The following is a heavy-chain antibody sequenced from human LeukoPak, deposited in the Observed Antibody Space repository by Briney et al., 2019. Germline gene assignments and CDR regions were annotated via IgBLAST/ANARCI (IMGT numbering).Heavy chain of an antibody. V-gene: IGHV3-9*01. CDR2: ISWNSGSI. Sequence: GRSLRLSCAASGFTFDDYAMHWVRQAPGKGLEWVSGISWNSGSIGYADPVKGRFTISRDNAKNSLYLQMNSLRAEDTALYYCAKVLGAVAGTFDYWGQGTLVTVSS. J-gene: IGHJ4*02. CDR3: AKVLGAVAGTFDY. CDR1: GFTFDDYA. D-gene: IGHD6-19*01.